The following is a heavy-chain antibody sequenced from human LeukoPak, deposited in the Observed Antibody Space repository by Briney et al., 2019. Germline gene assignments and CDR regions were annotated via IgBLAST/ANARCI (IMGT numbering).Heavy chain of an antibody. V-gene: IGHV3-30*03. Sequence: PGRSLRLSCAASGFPFSSYGMHWVRQAPGKGLEWVAVLSYDGSNEYYADSVKGRFTISRDNSKNTLYLQMNGLRVEDTAVYYCAGSWFYRDYFEYWGQGTLVTVSS. CDR1: GFPFSSYG. J-gene: IGHJ4*02. CDR3: AGSWFYRDYFEY. CDR2: LSYDGSNE. D-gene: IGHD3-10*01.